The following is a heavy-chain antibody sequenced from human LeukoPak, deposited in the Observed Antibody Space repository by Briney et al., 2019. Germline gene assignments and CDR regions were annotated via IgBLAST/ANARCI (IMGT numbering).Heavy chain of an antibody. J-gene: IGHJ4*02. CDR1: GDNMRDGGYY. D-gene: IGHD3-3*01. Sequence: SETLSLTCSVSGDNMRDGGYYWSWIRQSPVKGLEWIGYIYHSGTVSYNPSLKSRVTISVDTSKNQFSLKLSSVTAADTAVYYCATGTIFGVVIGDYWGQGTLVTVSS. CDR2: IYHSGTV. CDR3: ATGTIFGVVIGDY. V-gene: IGHV4-30-2*06.